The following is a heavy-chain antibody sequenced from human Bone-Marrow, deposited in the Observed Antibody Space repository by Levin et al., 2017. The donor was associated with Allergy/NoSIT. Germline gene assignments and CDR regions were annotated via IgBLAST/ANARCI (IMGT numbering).Heavy chain of an antibody. Sequence: SETLSLTCTVSGGSIRGGSYYWSWIRQPAGKGLEYIGRIYVDGKTYYNPSLKSRVTISLDTSRNRFSLELDSVTAADTAVYYCARILVTSIQEAFDIWGQGTLVIVSS. CDR1: GGSIRGGSYY. J-gene: IGHJ3*02. V-gene: IGHV4-61*02. D-gene: IGHD5-12*01. CDR3: ARILVTSIQEAFDI. CDR2: IYVDGKT.